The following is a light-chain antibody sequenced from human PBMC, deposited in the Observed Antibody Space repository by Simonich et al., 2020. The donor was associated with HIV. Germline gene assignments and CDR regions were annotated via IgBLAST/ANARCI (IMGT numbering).Light chain of an antibody. V-gene: IGKV4-1*01. CDR2: WAT. J-gene: IGKJ2*01. CDR1: QSVLYSSNNKNY. Sequence: DIVMTQSPDSLAVSLGERATLHCKSSQSVLYSSNNKNYLPWYQQKSGQPPKLLIYWATTRESGVHDRCSGSGSGTDFTLTISSLQAEDVAVYYCQQYYSTPYTFGQGTKVEIK. CDR3: QQYYSTPYT.